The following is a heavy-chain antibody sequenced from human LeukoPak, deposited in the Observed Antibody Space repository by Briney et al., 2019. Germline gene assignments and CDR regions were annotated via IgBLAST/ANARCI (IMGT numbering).Heavy chain of an antibody. CDR3: ASLDFWSGKDYYYGMDV. V-gene: IGHV3-53*01. J-gene: IGHJ6*02. CDR2: IYSSGST. Sequence: GGSLRLSCAASGFIVSSNYMSWVRQAPGRGLEWVSLIYSSGSTYYADSVKGRFTISRDNSKNTLYLQMNSLSAEDTAVYYCASLDFWSGKDYYYGMDVWGQGTTVTVSS. CDR1: GFIVSSNY. D-gene: IGHD3-3*01.